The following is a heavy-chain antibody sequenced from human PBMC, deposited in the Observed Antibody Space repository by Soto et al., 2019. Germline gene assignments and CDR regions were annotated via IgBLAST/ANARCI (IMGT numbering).Heavy chain of an antibody. D-gene: IGHD2-2*01. CDR1: GGSFSGYY. V-gene: IGHV4-34*01. CDR2: INHSGST. J-gene: IGHJ1*01. Sequence: SETLSLTCAVYGGSFSGYYWSWIRQPPGKGLEWIGEINHSGSTNYNPSLKSRVTISVDTSKNQFSLKLSSVTAADTAVYYCARVGDIVVVPAARAEYFQHWGQGTLVTVSS. CDR3: ARVGDIVVVPAARAEYFQH.